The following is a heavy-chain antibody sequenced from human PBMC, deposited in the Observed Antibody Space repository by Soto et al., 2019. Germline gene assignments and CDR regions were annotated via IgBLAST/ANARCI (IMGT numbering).Heavy chain of an antibody. CDR1: GGTFSSYA. D-gene: IGHD1-7*01. CDR2: IIPIFGTA. CDR3: AREGYVTGTNNWLDP. Sequence: SVKVSCKASGGTFSSYAISWVRQAPGQGLEWMGGIIPIFGTANYAQKFQGRVTITADESTSTAYMELSSLRSEDTAVYYCAREGYVTGTNNWLDPWGQGTLVTVSS. V-gene: IGHV1-69*13. J-gene: IGHJ5*02.